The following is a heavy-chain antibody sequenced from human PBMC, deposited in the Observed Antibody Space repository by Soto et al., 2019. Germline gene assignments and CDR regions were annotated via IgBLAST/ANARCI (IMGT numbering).Heavy chain of an antibody. Sequence: EVQLLESGGGLVQPGGSLRLSCAASGFTFSNYAMSWVRQAPGKGLERVSTISSEVGGTHHADSGKGRFTISRDNSKNTLCLQMHSLRVEDTATYYCTKDSWFGDLLHDKWGQGTLVAVSS. V-gene: IGHV3-23*01. CDR1: GFTFSNYA. J-gene: IGHJ4*02. CDR2: ISSEVGGT. D-gene: IGHD3-10*01. CDR3: TKDSWFGDLLHDK.